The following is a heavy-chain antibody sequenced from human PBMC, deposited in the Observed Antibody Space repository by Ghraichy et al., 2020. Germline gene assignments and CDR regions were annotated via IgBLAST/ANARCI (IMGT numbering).Heavy chain of an antibody. CDR3: ARGLWAWFDP. Sequence: SETLSLTCTVSGGSISSYYWSWIRQPPGKGLEWIGYIYYSGSTNYNPSLKSRVTISVDTSKNQFSLKLSSVTAADTAVYYCARGLWAWFDPWGQGTLVTVSS. CDR2: IYYSGST. CDR1: GGSISSYY. J-gene: IGHJ5*02. D-gene: IGHD1-26*01. V-gene: IGHV4-59*01.